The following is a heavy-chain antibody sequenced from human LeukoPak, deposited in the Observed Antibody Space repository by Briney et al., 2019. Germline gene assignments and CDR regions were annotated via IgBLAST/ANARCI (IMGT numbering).Heavy chain of an antibody. V-gene: IGHV3-7*01. CDR1: RFTLSTYW. CDR2: IKQDGSQE. CDR3: ATAAYDSGSYIVNHDY. Sequence: GGSLRLSCAASRFTLSTYWMSWVRQAPGKGLEWVAHIKQDGSQEYYVDSVKGRFTISRDSAKNSLYLQMNSLRAEDTAVYYCATAAYDSGSYIVNHDYWGQGTLVTVSS. J-gene: IGHJ4*02. D-gene: IGHD3-22*01.